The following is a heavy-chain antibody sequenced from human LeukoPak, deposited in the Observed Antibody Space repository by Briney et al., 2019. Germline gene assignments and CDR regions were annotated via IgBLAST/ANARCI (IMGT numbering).Heavy chain of an antibody. CDR1: GGSFSGYY. J-gene: IGHJ4*02. CDR2: INHSGST. CDR3: AREKPFGETHYPTN. Sequence: SETLSLTCAVYGGSFSGYYWSWIRQPPGKGLEWIGEINHSGSTNYNPSLKSRVTISVDTSKNQFSLKVRSVTAADTAVYYCAREKPFGETHYPTNWGQGTLVIVSS. D-gene: IGHD3-10*01. V-gene: IGHV4-34*01.